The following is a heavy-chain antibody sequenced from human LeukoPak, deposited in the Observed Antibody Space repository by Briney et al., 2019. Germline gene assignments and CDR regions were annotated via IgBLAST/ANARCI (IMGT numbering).Heavy chain of an antibody. CDR2: ISYDGRNK. Sequence: GGSLRLSCAASGFTFSSYAMHWVSQAPGKGLEWVAVISYDGRNKYYADSVKGRFTISRDNSKNTLYLQMNSLRAEDTAVYYCARTTYYYGSGFDYWGQGTLVTVSS. CDR1: GFTFSSYA. CDR3: ARTTYYYGSGFDY. V-gene: IGHV3-30*04. D-gene: IGHD3-10*01. J-gene: IGHJ4*02.